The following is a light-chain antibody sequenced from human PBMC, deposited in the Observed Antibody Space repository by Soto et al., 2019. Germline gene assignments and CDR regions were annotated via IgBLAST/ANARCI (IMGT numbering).Light chain of an antibody. V-gene: IGKV3-15*01. J-gene: IGKJ5*01. Sequence: EILLTQSPATLSVSPGERATLSCRATETVSTNLAWFQRKAGQAPRLLIYGSSTRATGVPDRFSGSGCGTEFALIISSLQSEDVAVYYCPQYSNWPHAITFGQGTRLEIK. CDR2: GSS. CDR1: ETVSTN. CDR3: PQYSNWPHAIT.